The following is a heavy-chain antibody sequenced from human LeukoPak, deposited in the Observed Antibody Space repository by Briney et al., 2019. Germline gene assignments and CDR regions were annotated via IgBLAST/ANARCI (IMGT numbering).Heavy chain of an antibody. Sequence: SETLSLTCTVSGGSISSYYWSWIRQPPGKGLEWIGYLYYSGSTNYNPSLKSRVTISVDTSKNQFSLKLTSVTAADTAVYYCARGMYYDILAGLPNWFDPWGQGTLVTVSS. D-gene: IGHD3-9*01. CDR3: ARGMYYDILAGLPNWFDP. V-gene: IGHV4-59*08. J-gene: IGHJ5*02. CDR2: LYYSGST. CDR1: GGSISSYY.